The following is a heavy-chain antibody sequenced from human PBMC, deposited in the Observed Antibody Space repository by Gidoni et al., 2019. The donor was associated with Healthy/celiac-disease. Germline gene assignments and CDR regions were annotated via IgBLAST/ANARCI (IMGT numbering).Heavy chain of an antibody. V-gene: IGHV3-9*01. CDR2: ISWNSGSI. CDR3: AKDIIGAAATGGGYNAFDI. J-gene: IGHJ3*02. D-gene: IGHD6-13*01. CDR1: GFTFDDYA. Sequence: EVQLVESGGGLVQPGRSLRLSCAASGFTFDDYAMHWVRQAPGKGLGWVSGISWNSGSIGYADSVKGRFTISRDNAKNSLYLQMNSLRAEDTALYYCAKDIIGAAATGGGYNAFDIWGQGTMVTVSS.